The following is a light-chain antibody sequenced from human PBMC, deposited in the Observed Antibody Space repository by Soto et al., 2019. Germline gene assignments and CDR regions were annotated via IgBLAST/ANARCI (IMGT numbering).Light chain of an antibody. Sequence: EIVLTQSPDTLSLSPGERATLSCRASQSVSSSYLAWYQQTPGLAPRLLIYGTSNRATGIPDRFSGSGSGTDFTLTISRLEPEDFAVYYCQQYGNSRWTFGQGTKVEIK. CDR2: GTS. V-gene: IGKV3-20*01. J-gene: IGKJ1*01. CDR1: QSVSSSY. CDR3: QQYGNSRWT.